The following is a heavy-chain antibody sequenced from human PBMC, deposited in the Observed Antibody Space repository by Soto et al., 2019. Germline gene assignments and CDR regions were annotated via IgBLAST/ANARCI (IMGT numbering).Heavy chain of an antibody. J-gene: IGHJ5*02. Sequence: QVQLVQSGAEVKTPGSSVEVSCKASGGIFSSFSITWVRQVPGHGLEWMGGIIPMTGTPNYAEKFQGRLTLTADASTRTAYLVLSTLKSEDTADYYCARSPTLPRATSWLDPWGQGTVVIVSS. V-gene: IGHV1-69*01. CDR1: GGIFSSFS. CDR2: IIPMTGTP. CDR3: ARSPTLPRATSWLDP. D-gene: IGHD1-1*01.